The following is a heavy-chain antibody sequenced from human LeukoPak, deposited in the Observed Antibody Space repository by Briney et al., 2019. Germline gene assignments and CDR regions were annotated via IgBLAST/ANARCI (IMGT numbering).Heavy chain of an antibody. CDR3: ARGPLTRGYSYGVFDY. Sequence: SVKVSCKASGGTFISYAISWVRQAPGQGLEWMGGIIPIFGTANYAQKFQGRVTITADESTSTAYMELSSLRSEDTAVYYCARGPLTRGYSYGVFDYWGQGTLVTVSS. V-gene: IGHV1-69*13. CDR2: IIPIFGTA. D-gene: IGHD5-18*01. CDR1: GGTFISYA. J-gene: IGHJ4*02.